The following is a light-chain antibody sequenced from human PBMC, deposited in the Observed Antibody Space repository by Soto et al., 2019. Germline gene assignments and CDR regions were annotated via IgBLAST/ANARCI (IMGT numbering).Light chain of an antibody. CDR1: SSDVGGYNY. V-gene: IGLV2-14*01. Sequence: QSVLTQPASVSGSPGQSITISCTGTSSDVGGYNYVSWYQQHPGKAPKPMIYDVSNRPSGVSNRFSGSKSDNTASLTISGLQAEDEADYYCSSYTSSSTLDVFGTGTKVTVL. CDR3: SSYTSSSTLDV. CDR2: DVS. J-gene: IGLJ1*01.